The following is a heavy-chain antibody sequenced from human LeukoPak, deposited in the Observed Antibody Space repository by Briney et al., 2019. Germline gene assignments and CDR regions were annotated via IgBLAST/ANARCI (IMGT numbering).Heavy chain of an antibody. V-gene: IGHV3-53*01. D-gene: IGHD3-10*01. CDR1: GFTVSSNY. J-gene: IGHJ2*01. CDR3: ARGISGPTSRFFDL. Sequence: GGSLRLSCAASGFTVSSNYMSWVRQAPGKGLEWVSVIYSGGSTYYADSVKGRFTISRDNAKNSVYLQMNSLRVEDTAVYYCARGISGPTSRFFDLWGRGTLVTVSS. CDR2: IYSGGST.